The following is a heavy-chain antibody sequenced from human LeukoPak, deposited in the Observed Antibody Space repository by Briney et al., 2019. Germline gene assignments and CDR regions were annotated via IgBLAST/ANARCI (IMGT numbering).Heavy chain of an antibody. CDR3: ARGFGTQGYELGYYFDY. J-gene: IGHJ4*02. CDR2: INHSGST. D-gene: IGHD5-12*01. CDR1: GGSFSGYY. Sequence: SEILSLTCAVYGGSFSGYYWSWIRQPPGKGLEWIGEINHSGSTNYNPSLKSRVTISVDTSKNQFSLKLSSVTAADTAVYYCARGFGTQGYELGYYFDYWGQGTLVTVSS. V-gene: IGHV4-34*01.